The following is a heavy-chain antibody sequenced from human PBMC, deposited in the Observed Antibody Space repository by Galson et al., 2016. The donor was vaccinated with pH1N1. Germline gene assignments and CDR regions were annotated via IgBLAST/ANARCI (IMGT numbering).Heavy chain of an antibody. V-gene: IGHV1-69*13. Sequence: SVKVSCKVSEGTFTSSTITWVRHAPGQGLEWVGDIIPIFGTTTYALKFQGRVTLTADGSLRTAFMELSGLTSQDTAVYYCARTPTSVVTVYSPFDAWGQGTTVTVSS. CDR2: IIPIFGTT. J-gene: IGHJ6*02. CDR3: ARTPTSVVTVYSPFDA. D-gene: IGHD4-23*01. CDR1: EGTFTSST.